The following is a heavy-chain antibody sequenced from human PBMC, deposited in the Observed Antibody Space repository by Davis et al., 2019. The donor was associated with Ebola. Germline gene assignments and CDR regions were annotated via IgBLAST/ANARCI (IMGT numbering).Heavy chain of an antibody. Sequence: GESLKISCAASGFTFSTYSMSWVRQAPGKGLEWVANIKQDGSEKYYVDSVKGRFTISRDNSKKTLYLQMNSLRAEDTAVYYCAKRIAAADYYYYYGMDVWGKGTTVTVSS. D-gene: IGHD6-13*01. J-gene: IGHJ6*04. V-gene: IGHV3-7*03. CDR1: GFTFSTYS. CDR3: AKRIAAADYYYYYGMDV. CDR2: IKQDGSEK.